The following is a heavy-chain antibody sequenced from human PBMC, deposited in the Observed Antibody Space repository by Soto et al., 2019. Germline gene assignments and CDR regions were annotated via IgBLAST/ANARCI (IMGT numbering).Heavy chain of an antibody. V-gene: IGHV3-48*02. CDR1: GFTFSSYS. Sequence: EVQLVESGVGLVQPGGSLRLSGAASGFTFSSYSMNWVREAPGKGLEWVSYISSSSSTIYYTDSVKGRFTISRDNAKNSLYLQMNSLRDEDTAVYYCARGGVAAAGTWYYYGMDVWGQGTTVTVSS. J-gene: IGHJ6*02. D-gene: IGHD6-13*01. CDR2: ISSSSSTI. CDR3: ARGGVAAAGTWYYYGMDV.